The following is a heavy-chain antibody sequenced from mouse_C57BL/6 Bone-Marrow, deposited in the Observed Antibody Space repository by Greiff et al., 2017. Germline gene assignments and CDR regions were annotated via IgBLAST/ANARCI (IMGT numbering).Heavy chain of an antibody. D-gene: IGHD6-1*01. J-gene: IGHJ1*03. CDR1: GYTFTEFT. CDR2: FYPGSGSI. Sequence: VKLVESGAELVKPGASVKLSCKASGYTFTEFTIHWVKQRSGQGLEWIGWFYPGSGSIKYNEKFKDKATLTADKSSSTVYMDLSRLTSEDSAVYFCARHGKGANFHWYFDVWGTGTTVTVSS. V-gene: IGHV1-62-2*01. CDR3: ARHGKGANFHWYFDV.